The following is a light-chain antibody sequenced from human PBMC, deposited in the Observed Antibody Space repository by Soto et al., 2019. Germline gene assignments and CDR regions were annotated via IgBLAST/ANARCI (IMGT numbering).Light chain of an antibody. Sequence: QPVLTQPPSASATPGQRVTISCSGSSPNIGSNTVNWYQQVPGTAPKLLIYSDNQRPSGVPDRFSGSKSGTSASLAISGLQSEDEAHYYCAAWDDSLTGPWVFGTGTKLTVL. CDR3: AAWDDSLTGPWV. V-gene: IGLV1-44*01. J-gene: IGLJ1*01. CDR1: SPNIGSNT. CDR2: SDN.